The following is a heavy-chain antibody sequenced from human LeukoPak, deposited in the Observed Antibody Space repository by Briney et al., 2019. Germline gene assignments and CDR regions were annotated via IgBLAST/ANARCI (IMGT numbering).Heavy chain of an antibody. CDR2: ISGGGDST. V-gene: IGHV3-23*01. CDR3: ATSGTIFGVVIPYFDY. D-gene: IGHD3-3*01. Sequence: GGSLRLSCAASGFAFNTYAMNWVRQAPGRGLEWVSVISGGGDSTHYADSVKGRFTISRDNSKNTLYLQMNSLRAEDTAVYYCATSGTIFGVVIPYFDYWGQGTLVTVSS. CDR1: GFAFNTYA. J-gene: IGHJ4*02.